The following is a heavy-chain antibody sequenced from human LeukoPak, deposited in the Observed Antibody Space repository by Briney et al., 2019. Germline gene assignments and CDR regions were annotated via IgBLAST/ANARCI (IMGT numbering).Heavy chain of an antibody. CDR3: ARADPQYCSGGTCYPEYFQQ. V-gene: IGHV4-39*01. CDR2: IYSGGRI. J-gene: IGHJ1*01. CDR1: GASISGSYY. D-gene: IGHD2-15*01. Sequence: SETLSLTCTVSGASISGSYYWVWIRQPPGKGLEWIGSIYSGGRIYYNPSLKSRVTISVDTSKNQFSLKLNSVTAADTAVYYCARADPQYCSGGTCYPEYFQQWGQGTLVTVSS.